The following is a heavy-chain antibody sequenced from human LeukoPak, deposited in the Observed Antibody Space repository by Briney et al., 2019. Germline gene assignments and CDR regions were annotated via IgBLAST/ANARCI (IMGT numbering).Heavy chain of an antibody. Sequence: ASVKVSCKVSGYTLTELSMHWVRQAPGKGLEWMGGFDPEDGETIHAQKFQGRVTMTEDTSTDTAYMELSSLRSEDTAVYYCATGSNYDFWSGYAYWGQGTLVTVSS. CDR1: GYTLTELS. V-gene: IGHV1-24*01. D-gene: IGHD3-3*01. J-gene: IGHJ4*02. CDR3: ATGSNYDFWSGYAY. CDR2: FDPEDGET.